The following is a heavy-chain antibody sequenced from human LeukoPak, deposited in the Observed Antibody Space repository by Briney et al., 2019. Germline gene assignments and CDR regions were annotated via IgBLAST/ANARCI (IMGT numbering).Heavy chain of an antibody. J-gene: IGHJ4*02. CDR3: ARGGLWNGGTYSVDF. CDR1: GFTFSSYW. Sequence: GGSLRLSCAASGFTFSSYWMHWVRQAPGKGLVWVSHISRDGSGITFADSLKGRFTISRDNAKNTLYLQINSLRAEDTAMYFCARGGLWNGGTYSVDFWGQGALATVSS. D-gene: IGHD1-26*01. V-gene: IGHV3-74*01. CDR2: ISRDGSGI.